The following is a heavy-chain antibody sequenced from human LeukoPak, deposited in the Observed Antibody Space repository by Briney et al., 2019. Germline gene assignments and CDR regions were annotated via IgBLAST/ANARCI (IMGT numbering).Heavy chain of an antibody. CDR3: ARDSQNSSSWFPLFDY. Sequence: ASVKVSCKASGYTFTSYYMHWVRQAPGQGLEWMGIINPSGGSTSYAQKFQGRVTITADESTSTAYMELSSLRSEDTAVYYCARDSQNSSSWFPLFDYWGQGTLVTVSS. D-gene: IGHD6-13*01. CDR2: INPSGGST. J-gene: IGHJ4*02. V-gene: IGHV1-46*01. CDR1: GYTFTSYY.